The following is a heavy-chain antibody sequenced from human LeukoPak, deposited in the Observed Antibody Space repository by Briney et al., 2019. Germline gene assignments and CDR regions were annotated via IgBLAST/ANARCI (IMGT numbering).Heavy chain of an antibody. Sequence: SVKVSCKASGGTFSSYAISWVRQAPGQGLEWMGGIIPISGTANYAQKFHGRVTITADESTSTAYMELSSLRSEDTAVYYCARGPAQYYYDSMDVWGQGTTVTVSS. J-gene: IGHJ6*02. CDR3: ARGPAQYYYDSMDV. CDR2: IIPISGTA. V-gene: IGHV1-69*13. CDR1: GGTFSSYA. D-gene: IGHD3-22*01.